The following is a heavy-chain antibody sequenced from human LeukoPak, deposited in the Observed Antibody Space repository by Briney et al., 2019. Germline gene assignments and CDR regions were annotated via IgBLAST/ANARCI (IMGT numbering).Heavy chain of an antibody. Sequence: GGSLRLSCAASGFTFSSFSMNGVRRAPGKGREWVSSIRSSSGSIYYADSLKGRFTISRDNAKNSLYLQMDSLRAEDTAVYYCARDTTYCGGGCYSLTDYWGQGTLVSVSS. V-gene: IGHV3-21*01. J-gene: IGHJ4*02. D-gene: IGHD2-21*02. CDR1: GFTFSSFS. CDR2: IRSSSGSI. CDR3: ARDTTYCGGGCYSLTDY.